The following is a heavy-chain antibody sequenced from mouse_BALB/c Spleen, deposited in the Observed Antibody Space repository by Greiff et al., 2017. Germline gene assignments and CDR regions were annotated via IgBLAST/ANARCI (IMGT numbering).Heavy chain of an antibody. D-gene: IGHD2-2*01. CDR1: GYTFTSYW. Sequence: QVHVKQPGAELVRPGASVKLSCKASGYTFTSYWMNWVKQRPEQGLEWIGRIDPYDSETHYNQKFKDKAILTVDKSSSTAYMQLSSLTSEDSAVYYCARSDGYDERAWFAYWGQGTLVTVSA. CDR3: ARSDGYDERAWFAY. J-gene: IGHJ3*01. CDR2: IDPYDSET. V-gene: IGHV1-52*01.